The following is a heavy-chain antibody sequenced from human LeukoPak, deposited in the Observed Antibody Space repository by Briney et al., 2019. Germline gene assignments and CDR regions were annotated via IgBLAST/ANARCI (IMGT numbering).Heavy chain of an antibody. Sequence: SETLSLTCAVSGGSFSGYYWSWIRQPPGKGLEWIGEINHSGSTNYNPSLKSRVTISVDTSKNQFSLKLSSVTAADTAVYYCARGSVAAAGTRRYFQHWGQGTLVTVSS. CDR2: INHSGST. D-gene: IGHD6-13*01. V-gene: IGHV4-34*01. J-gene: IGHJ1*01. CDR3: ARGSVAAAGTRRYFQH. CDR1: GGSFSGYY.